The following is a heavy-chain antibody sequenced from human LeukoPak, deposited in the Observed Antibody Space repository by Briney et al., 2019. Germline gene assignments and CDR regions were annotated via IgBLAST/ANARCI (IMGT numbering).Heavy chain of an antibody. CDR3: ARDRKYYYHMDV. CDR2: IYYSGST. Sequence: SETLSLTCTVSGGSISSSSYYWGWIRQPPGKGLEWIGSIYYSGSTYYNPSLKSRVTISVDTSKTQFSLNLTSLTAADTAVYYCARDRKYYYHMDVWGKGTTVTVSS. D-gene: IGHD1-14*01. J-gene: IGHJ6*03. CDR1: GGSISSSSYY. V-gene: IGHV4-39*07.